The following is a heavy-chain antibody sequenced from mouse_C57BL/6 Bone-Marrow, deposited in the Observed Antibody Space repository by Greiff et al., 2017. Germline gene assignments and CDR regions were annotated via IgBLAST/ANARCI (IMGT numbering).Heavy chain of an antibody. CDR1: GYTFTSYW. V-gene: IGHV1-55*01. CDR2: IYPGSGST. Sequence: QVQLQQPGAELVKPGASVKMSCKASGYTFTSYWLTWVKQGPGQGLEWLGDIYPGSGSTNYNEKFKSKATLTVDKSSSTAYMQLSSLTSEETSVYYWARSTTDWYFDVWGTGTTVTVSS. D-gene: IGHD1-1*01. CDR3: ARSTTDWYFDV. J-gene: IGHJ1*03.